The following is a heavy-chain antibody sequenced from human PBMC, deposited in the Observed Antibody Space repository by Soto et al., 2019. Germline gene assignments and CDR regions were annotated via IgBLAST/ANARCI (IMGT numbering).Heavy chain of an antibody. CDR1: GGSINSYC. V-gene: IGHV4-59*08. CDR3: ARHRRTTVAKFYFDN. D-gene: IGHD4-4*01. Sequence: QVQLQESGPGLVKPSETLSLTCNVSGGSINSYCWSWIRQPPGKGLEWIAYIFDSGNANYNPSLKSRVTISVDTSKNQFSLKLTSVTAADTAVYYCARHRRTTVAKFYFDNWGQGALVTVSS. J-gene: IGHJ4*02. CDR2: IFDSGNA.